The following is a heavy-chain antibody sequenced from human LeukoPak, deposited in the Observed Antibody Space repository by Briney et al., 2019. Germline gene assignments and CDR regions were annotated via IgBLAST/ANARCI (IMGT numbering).Heavy chain of an antibody. V-gene: IGHV3-74*01. D-gene: IGHD6-19*01. J-gene: IGHJ4*02. CDR2: INSDGSRT. CDR3: ARDGSGWSFDY. Sequence: PGGSLRLSCAASVFTFCNYWMHWVRQAPGEGLMWVSRINSDGSRTTYADSVKGRFTISRDNARNTLYLQMNSLRAEDTALYYCARDGSGWSFDYWGQGTLVAVSS. CDR1: VFTFCNYW.